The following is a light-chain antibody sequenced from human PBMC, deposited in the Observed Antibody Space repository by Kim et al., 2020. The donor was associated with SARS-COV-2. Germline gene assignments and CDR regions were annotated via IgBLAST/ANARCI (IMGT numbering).Light chain of an antibody. J-gene: IGKJ3*01. CDR2: AAS. V-gene: IGKV1-39*01. Sequence: DIQMTQSPSSLSASVGDRVTITCRTSQSISSHLNWYHQKPGRAPKLLIYAASTLQGGVPSRFSGSGSETDFTLTINSLQPEDFATYFCQQSYITPFTFGPGTKVDIK. CDR3: QQSYITPFT. CDR1: QSISSH.